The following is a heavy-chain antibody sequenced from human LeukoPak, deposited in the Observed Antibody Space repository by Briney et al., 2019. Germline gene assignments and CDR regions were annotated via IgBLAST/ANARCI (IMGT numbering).Heavy chain of an antibody. CDR3: ARLLDNDISGDPDTFDV. Sequence: SETLSLTCTVSGGSLSGHYWSWIRQPPGKRLEWIGYVSYTGRTKYNPSLQSRVTISIDTSKSQFSLNLTSVTSADTAVYACARLLDNDISGDPDTFDVWGQGTTVIVSS. V-gene: IGHV4-59*11. J-gene: IGHJ3*01. D-gene: IGHD3-22*01. CDR2: VSYTGRT. CDR1: GGSLSGHY.